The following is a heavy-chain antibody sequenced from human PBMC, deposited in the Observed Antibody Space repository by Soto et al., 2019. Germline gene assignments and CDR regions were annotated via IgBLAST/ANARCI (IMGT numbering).Heavy chain of an antibody. Sequence: SETLSLTCAVYGGSFSGYYWSWIRQPPGKGLEWIGEINHSGSTNYNPSLKSRVTISVDTSKNQFSLKLSSVTAADTAVYYCARGFETMVRGAAGLFDYGGQGTLVTVSS. CDR3: ARGFETMVRGAAGLFDY. CDR2: INHSGST. V-gene: IGHV4-34*01. J-gene: IGHJ4*02. D-gene: IGHD3-10*01. CDR1: GGSFSGYY.